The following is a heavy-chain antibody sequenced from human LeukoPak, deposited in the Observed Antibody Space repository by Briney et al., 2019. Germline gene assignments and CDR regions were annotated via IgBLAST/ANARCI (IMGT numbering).Heavy chain of an antibody. V-gene: IGHV4-59*08. J-gene: IGHJ4*02. CDR1: GGSISSYY. CDR3: ARVSSVAGTRPYFDY. D-gene: IGHD6-19*01. Sequence: SETLSLTCTVSGGSISSYYWSWIRQPPGKGLEWIGYIYYSGSTYYNPSLKSRVTISVDTSKNQFSLKLSSVTAADTAVYYCARVSSVAGTRPYFDYWGQGTLVTVSS. CDR2: IYYSGST.